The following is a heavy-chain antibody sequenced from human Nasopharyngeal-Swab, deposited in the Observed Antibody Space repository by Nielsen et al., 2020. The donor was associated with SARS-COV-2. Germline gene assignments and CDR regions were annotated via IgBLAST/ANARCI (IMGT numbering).Heavy chain of an antibody. V-gene: IGHV3-48*03. Sequence: WIRQPPGKGLEWIAYMTSRGTTMYYADSVKGRFTISRDNAKNSLLLQMNRLRVDDTAVYYCARKLVIAAVLDFWGRGTLVTVSS. CDR3: ARKLVIAAVLDF. J-gene: IGHJ4*02. CDR2: MTSRGTTM. D-gene: IGHD2-2*01.